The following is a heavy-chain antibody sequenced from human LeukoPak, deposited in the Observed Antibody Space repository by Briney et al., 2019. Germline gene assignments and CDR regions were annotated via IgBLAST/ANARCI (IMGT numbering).Heavy chain of an antibody. CDR2: ISYDGSNK. D-gene: IGHD6-13*01. Sequence: GGSLRLSCAASGFTFSSYGMHWVRQAPGKGLEWVAVISYDGSNKYYADSVKGRFTISRDNSKNTLYLQMNSLRAEDTAVYYCASLSLGIAAAGTGTRGRRFDYWGQGTLVTVSS. CDR1: GFTFSSYG. V-gene: IGHV3-30*03. CDR3: ASLSLGIAAAGTGTRGRRFDY. J-gene: IGHJ4*02.